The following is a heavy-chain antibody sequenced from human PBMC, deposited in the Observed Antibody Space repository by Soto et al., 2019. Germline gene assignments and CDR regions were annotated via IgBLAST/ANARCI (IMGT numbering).Heavy chain of an antibody. CDR3: ARGDLRFLQGIVS. V-gene: IGHV3-11*01. J-gene: IGHJ5*01. CDR1: TFTFTDSRFTFSDYY. Sequence: PGGSLRLSCAASTFTFTDSRFTFSDYYINWIRQGPGKGLEWLATISSSGTTTFYAESVKGRFTISRDNAKNSVFLQMNSLGDDDTAVYYCARGDLRFLQGIVSWGQGTLVTVSS. CDR2: ISSSGTTT. D-gene: IGHD3-3*01.